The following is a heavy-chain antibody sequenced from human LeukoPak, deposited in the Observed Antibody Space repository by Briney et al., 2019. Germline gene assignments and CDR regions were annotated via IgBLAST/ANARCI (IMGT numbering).Heavy chain of an antibody. CDR1: GGSFSGYY. D-gene: IGHD1-26*01. J-gene: IGHJ4*02. V-gene: IGHV4-34*01. CDR3: ARAPYYGSYPDY. Sequence: PSETLSLTCAVYGGSFSGYYWSWIRQPPGKGLEWIGEINHSGSTNYNPSLKSRVTISVDTSKNQFSLKLSSVTAADTAVYYCARAPYYGSYPDYWGQGTLVTVSS. CDR2: INHSGST.